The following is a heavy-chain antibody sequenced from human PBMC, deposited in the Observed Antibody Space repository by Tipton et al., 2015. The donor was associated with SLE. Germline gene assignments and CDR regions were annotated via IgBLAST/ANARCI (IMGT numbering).Heavy chain of an antibody. CDR3: ANIPASGDAFDI. CDR1: GFTFTSYG. CDR2: MRYDGTNK. J-gene: IGHJ3*02. D-gene: IGHD2-2*01. V-gene: IGHV3-30*02. Sequence: SLRLSCAASGFTFTSYGMHWVRQAPGKGLEWVAFMRYDGTNKYYADSVKGRFTISRDNSKNTLYLLMNSLRAEDTAVYYCANIPASGDAFDIWGQGTMVTVSS.